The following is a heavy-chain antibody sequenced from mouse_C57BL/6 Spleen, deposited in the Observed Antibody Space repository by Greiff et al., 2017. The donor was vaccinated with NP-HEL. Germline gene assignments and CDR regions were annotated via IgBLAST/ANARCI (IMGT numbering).Heavy chain of an antibody. Sequence: QVTLKVSGPGILQSSQTLSLTCSFSGFSLSTSGMGVSWIRQPSGKGLEWLAHIYWDDDKRHNPSLKSRLTLSKATSRNQVFLKITSVDTADTAAYYCARGYYGNYLWYFDVWGTGTTVTVSS. CDR1: GFSLSTSGMG. J-gene: IGHJ1*03. CDR2: IYWDDDK. D-gene: IGHD2-1*01. V-gene: IGHV8-12*01. CDR3: ARGYYGNYLWYFDV.